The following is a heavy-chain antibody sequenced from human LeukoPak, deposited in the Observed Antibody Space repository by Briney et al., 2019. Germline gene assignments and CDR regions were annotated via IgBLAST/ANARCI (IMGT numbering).Heavy chain of an antibody. Sequence: GSLRLSCAASGFTVSSYEMNWVRQAPGKGLEWVSYISSSGSTIYYADSVKGRFTISRDNAKNSLYLQMNSLRAEDTAVYYCAELGITMIGGVWGKGNTVSISS. V-gene: IGHV3-48*03. J-gene: IGHJ6*04. CDR1: GFTVSSYE. D-gene: IGHD3-10*02. CDR2: ISSSGSTI. CDR3: AELGITMIGGV.